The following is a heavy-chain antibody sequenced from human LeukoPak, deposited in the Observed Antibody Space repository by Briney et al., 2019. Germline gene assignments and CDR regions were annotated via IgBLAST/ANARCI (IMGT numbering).Heavy chain of an antibody. CDR2: IYYSGST. Sequence: SETLSLTCTVSGGSISSYNWSWIRQPPGKGLEWIGYIYYSGSTNYNPSLKSRVTISVDTSKNQFSLKLSSVTAADTAVYYCANRGIVGAPPTYYYYAMDVWGRGTTVTVSS. V-gene: IGHV4-59*01. CDR3: ANRGIVGAPPTYYYYAMDV. J-gene: IGHJ6*02. CDR1: GGSISSYN. D-gene: IGHD1-26*01.